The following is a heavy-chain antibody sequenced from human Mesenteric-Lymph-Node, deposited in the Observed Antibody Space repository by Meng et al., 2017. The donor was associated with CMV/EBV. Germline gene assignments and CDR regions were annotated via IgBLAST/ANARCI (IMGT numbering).Heavy chain of an antibody. CDR2: FDPEDGET. D-gene: IGHD1-26*01. Sequence: ASVKVSCKVSGISLTKLSRHWVRQAPAIGLQWMGYFDPEDGETMYAQNFQGRLTMTEDISTNTAYMELSSLGSEDTAVYYCATVHASGAFEIWGQGTVVTVSS. CDR3: ATVHASGAFEI. CDR1: GISLTKLS. J-gene: IGHJ3*02. V-gene: IGHV1-24*01.